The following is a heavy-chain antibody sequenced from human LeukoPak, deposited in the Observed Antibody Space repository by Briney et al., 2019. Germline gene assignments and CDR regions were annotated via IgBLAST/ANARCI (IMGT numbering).Heavy chain of an antibody. V-gene: IGHV3-30*03. CDR1: GFTFSSYG. Sequence: PGGSLRLSCAASGFTFSSYGIHWVRQAPGKGLEWVAVISYDGSNKYYADSVKGRFTISRDNSKNTLYLQMNSLRAEDTAVYYCATTLSGSSDAFDIWGQGTMVTVSS. D-gene: IGHD1-26*01. CDR3: ATTLSGSSDAFDI. J-gene: IGHJ3*02. CDR2: ISYDGSNK.